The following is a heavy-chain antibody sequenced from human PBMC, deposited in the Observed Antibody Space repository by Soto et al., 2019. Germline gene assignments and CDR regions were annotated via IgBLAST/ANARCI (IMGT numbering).Heavy chain of an antibody. D-gene: IGHD6-6*01. Sequence: EVQLLESGGGLVQPGGSLRLSCAASGFTFRNYAFNWVRQAPGKGLEWVSAISGDGATTFYADSVRGRFTFSRDNSKNTLYLQMNSLRAEDTDVYYCARISSTSSTTYWGQGTLVTVSS. J-gene: IGHJ4*02. V-gene: IGHV3-23*01. CDR2: ISGDGATT. CDR1: GFTFRNYA. CDR3: ARISSTSSTTY.